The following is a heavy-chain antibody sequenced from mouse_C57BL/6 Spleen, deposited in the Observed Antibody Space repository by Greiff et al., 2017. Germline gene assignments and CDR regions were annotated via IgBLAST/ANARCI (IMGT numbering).Heavy chain of an antibody. Sequence: EVKRVESGGGLVKPGGSLKLSCAASGFTFSSYTMSWVRQTPEKRLEWVATISGGGGNTYYPDSVKGRFTISRDNAKNTLYLQMSSLRSEDTALYYCASPYNYYGSSYGYFDVWGTGTTVTVSS. CDR2: ISGGGGNT. V-gene: IGHV5-9*01. CDR1: GFTFSSYT. J-gene: IGHJ1*03. CDR3: ASPYNYYGSSYGYFDV. D-gene: IGHD1-1*01.